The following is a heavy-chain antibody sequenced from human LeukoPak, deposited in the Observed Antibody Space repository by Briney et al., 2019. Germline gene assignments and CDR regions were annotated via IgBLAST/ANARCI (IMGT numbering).Heavy chain of an antibody. Sequence: GGSLRLSCAASGFTFSSYGMHWVRQAPGKGLEWVAFIRYDGSNKYYADSVKGRFTISRDNSKNTLYLQMNSLRAEDTAVYYCAKVGGGGPDLWSGNPYYYYMDVWGKGTTVTVSS. CDR3: AKVGGGGPDLWSGNPYYYYMDV. V-gene: IGHV3-30*02. D-gene: IGHD3-3*01. J-gene: IGHJ6*03. CDR1: GFTFSSYG. CDR2: IRYDGSNK.